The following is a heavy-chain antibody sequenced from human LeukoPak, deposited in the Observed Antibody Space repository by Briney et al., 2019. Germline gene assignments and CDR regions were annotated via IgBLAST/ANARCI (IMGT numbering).Heavy chain of an antibody. V-gene: IGHV3-48*01. CDR1: GFTFSSYS. CDR2: ISSSRTI. D-gene: IGHD2-2*01. Sequence: PGGSLRLSCAASGFTFSSYSMNWVRQAPGKGLEWVSYISSSRTIYYADSVKGRFTISRDNAKNSLYLQMNSLRAEDTAVYYCATNRVPETTYCSSTSCYVMKFDPWGQGILVTVSS. CDR3: ATNRVPETTYCSSTSCYVMKFDP. J-gene: IGHJ5*02.